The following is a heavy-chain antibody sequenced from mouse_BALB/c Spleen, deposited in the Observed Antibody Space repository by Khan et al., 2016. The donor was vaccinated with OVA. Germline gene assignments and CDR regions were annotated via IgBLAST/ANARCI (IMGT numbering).Heavy chain of an antibody. J-gene: IGHJ2*01. CDR2: INTETGEP. CDR1: GYTFTDYS. Sequence: QIQLVQSGPELKKPGETVKISCKASGYTFTDYSIHWVKQAPGKGLKWMGWINTETGEPTYADDFKGRFAFSLETSDSTAYLQINNLKNEDTATYFCARDRYDYFDYWGQGTTLTVSS. V-gene: IGHV9-2-1*01. CDR3: ARDRYDYFDY. D-gene: IGHD2-14*01.